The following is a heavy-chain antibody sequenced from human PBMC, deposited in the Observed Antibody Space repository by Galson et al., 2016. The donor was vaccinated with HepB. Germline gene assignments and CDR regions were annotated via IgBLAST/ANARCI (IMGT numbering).Heavy chain of an antibody. CDR1: RFRINNYA. CDR2: ISGSGGST. J-gene: IGHJ6*02. D-gene: IGHD4-11*01. Sequence: SLRLSCAASRFRINNYAMSWVRQAPGKGLEWVSVISGSGGSTYYAASVKGRFTIPRDNSKNTLYLQMNSLRADDTATYYCAKEMTTVQSFGMDVWGQGTPVTVSS. V-gene: IGHV3-23*01. CDR3: AKEMTTVQSFGMDV.